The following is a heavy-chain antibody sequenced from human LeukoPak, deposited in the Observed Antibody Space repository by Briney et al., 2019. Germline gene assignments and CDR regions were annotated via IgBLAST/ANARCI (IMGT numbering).Heavy chain of an antibody. CDR3: ARGPSGYHNT. CDR2: ISWNSGSI. CDR1: GFTFDDYA. D-gene: IGHD5-12*01. V-gene: IGHV3-9*01. Sequence: GGALRLSCAASGFTFDDYAMHWVRHAPGKGLEWVSGISWNSGSIGYADSVKGRFTISRDNAKNSLYLQMNSLRAEDTALYYCARGPSGYHNTGGQGTLVTVSS. J-gene: IGHJ4*02.